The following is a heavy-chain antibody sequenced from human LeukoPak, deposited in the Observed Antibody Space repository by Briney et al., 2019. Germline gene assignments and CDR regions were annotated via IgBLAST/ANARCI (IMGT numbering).Heavy chain of an antibody. Sequence: PGGSLRLSCAASGFTFTKYWMTWVREAPRKRLEWVANIKQDGSEKFYVDSVKGRFTISRDNAKNSLDLQINSLGAEDTAVYYCARGLDCRSTSCYLDNWGQGTLVTVSS. CDR2: IKQDGSEK. V-gene: IGHV3-7*01. D-gene: IGHD2-2*01. J-gene: IGHJ4*02. CDR1: GFTFTKYW. CDR3: ARGLDCRSTSCYLDN.